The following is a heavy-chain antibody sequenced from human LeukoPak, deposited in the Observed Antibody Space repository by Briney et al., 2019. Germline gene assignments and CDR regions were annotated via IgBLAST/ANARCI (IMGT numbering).Heavy chain of an antibody. CDR1: GFTLTNYA. J-gene: IGHJ4*02. V-gene: IGHV7-4-1*02. D-gene: IGHD6-13*01. Sequence: ASVKVSCKASGFTLTNYAMNWVRQAPGQGLEWMGWINTNSGNPTHAQGFTGRFVFSVESSVSTTYLQISSLKAEDTAVYYCAKDVRRLGIASSGFDYWGQGSLVTVSS. CDR2: INTNSGNP. CDR3: AKDVRRLGIASSGFDY.